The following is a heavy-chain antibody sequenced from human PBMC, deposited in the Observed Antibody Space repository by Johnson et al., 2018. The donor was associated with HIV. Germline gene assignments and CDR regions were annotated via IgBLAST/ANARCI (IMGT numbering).Heavy chain of an antibody. CDR1: GFTFDDFA. Sequence: VQLVESGGGLVQPGRSLRLSCAASGFTFDDFAMHWVRQAPGKGLEWVSGIYSGGSTYYTRSVKGRFTISRDNSKNMLFLQINSLRVEDTAVYYCARVRVGAFDIWGQGTMVTVSS. J-gene: IGHJ3*02. CDR3: ARVRVGAFDI. CDR2: IYSGGST. V-gene: IGHV3-66*02. D-gene: IGHD1-26*01.